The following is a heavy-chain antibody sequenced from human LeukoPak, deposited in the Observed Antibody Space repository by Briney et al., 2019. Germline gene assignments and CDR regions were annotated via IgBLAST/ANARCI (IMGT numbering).Heavy chain of an antibody. J-gene: IGHJ4*02. D-gene: IGHD5-18*01. CDR3: AKLWGIQGLFCDY. Sequence: GGSLRLSCAASGFPFSNYAMRWVRQAPGRGLEWVSTMSNNGADIHYADSVKGRFTISRDNSKNTVSLQMNSLRAEDTAVYYGAKLWGIQGLFCDYWGQGTLVTVSS. CDR2: MSNNGADI. CDR1: GFPFSNYA. V-gene: IGHV3-23*01.